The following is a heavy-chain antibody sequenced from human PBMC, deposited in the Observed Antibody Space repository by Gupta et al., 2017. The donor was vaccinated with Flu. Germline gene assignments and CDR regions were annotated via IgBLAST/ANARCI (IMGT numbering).Heavy chain of an antibody. Sequence: EVQLLESGGGLVQPGGSLRLSCAASGFTFSSYAMSWVRQAPGKGLEWVSEISGSGGSTYYADSVKGRFTISRDNSRDTLYLQMNSLGAEDTAVYYCARVGHHGGKGRFDYWGQGTLVTVSS. CDR2: ISGSGGST. CDR1: GFTFSSYA. J-gene: IGHJ4*02. CDR3: ARVGHHGGKGRFDY. D-gene: IGHD4-23*01. V-gene: IGHV3-23*01.